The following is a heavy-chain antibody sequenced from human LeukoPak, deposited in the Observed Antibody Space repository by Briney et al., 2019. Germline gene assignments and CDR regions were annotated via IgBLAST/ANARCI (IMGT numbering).Heavy chain of an antibody. V-gene: IGHV1-69*13. J-gene: IGHJ4*02. CDR3: ARAYSGYDFFDY. CDR1: GGTFSRYA. CDR2: IIPIFGTA. D-gene: IGHD5-12*01. Sequence: ASVKVSCKASGGTFSRYAISGVRQAPGQGLEWMGGIIPIFGTANYAQKFQGRVTITADESTSTAYMEVSSLRSEDTAVYYCARAYSGYDFFDYWGQGILVTVSS.